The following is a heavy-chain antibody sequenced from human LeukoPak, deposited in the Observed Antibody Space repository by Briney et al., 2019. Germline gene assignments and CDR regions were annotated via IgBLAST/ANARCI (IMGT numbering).Heavy chain of an antibody. J-gene: IGHJ4*02. V-gene: IGHV1-46*01. Sequence: ASVKVSCKASGYTFTSYYMHWVRQAPGQGLEWMGIINPSGGSTSYAQKFQGRVTMTRDMSTSTVYMELSSLRSEDTAVYYCARAQPLLWFGEKRNYYFDYWGQGTLVTVSS. CDR3: ARAQPLLWFGEKRNYYFDY. D-gene: IGHD3-10*01. CDR1: GYTFTSYY. CDR2: INPSGGST.